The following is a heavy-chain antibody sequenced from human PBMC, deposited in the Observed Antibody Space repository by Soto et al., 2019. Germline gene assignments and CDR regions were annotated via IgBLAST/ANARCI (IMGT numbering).Heavy chain of an antibody. CDR3: ARDHSSGWSPPGY. CDR2: ISYDGSNK. Sequence: GGSLRLSCAASGFTFSSYAMHWVRQAPGKGLEWVAVISYDGSNKYYADSVKGRFTISRDNSKNTLYLQMNSLRAEDTAVYYCARDHSSGWSPPGYWGQGTLVTVSS. CDR1: GFTFSSYA. J-gene: IGHJ4*02. V-gene: IGHV3-30-3*01. D-gene: IGHD6-19*01.